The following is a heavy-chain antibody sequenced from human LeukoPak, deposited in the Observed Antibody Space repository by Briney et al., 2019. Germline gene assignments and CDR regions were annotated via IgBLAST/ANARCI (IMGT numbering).Heavy chain of an antibody. J-gene: IGHJ4*02. CDR3: ATDALGYCSSSTCYFDD. CDR1: GGSIRRSSFY. D-gene: IGHD2-2*01. V-gene: IGHV4-39*07. CDR2: IYYSGSTSGTT. Sequence: SETLSLTCTVSGGSIRRSSFYWGWIRQPPGKGLEWIGGIYYSGSTSGTTYYNPSLESRVSISVDTSKNQFSLQMDSVTAADTAIHYCATDALGYCSSSTCYFDDWGQGTLVTVSS.